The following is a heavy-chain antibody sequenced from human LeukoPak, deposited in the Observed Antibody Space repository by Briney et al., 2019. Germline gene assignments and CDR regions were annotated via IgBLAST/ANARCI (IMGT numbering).Heavy chain of an antibody. Sequence: GGSLRLSCAASGFTFSTYAMHWVRQTPGKGLEWVAVTLNAGINIYYADSVKGRFTISRDNSQNTLYLQMNSLTAEDTAVYYCAKYYYDSSGYYITPPARAPDYWGQGTLVTVSS. CDR3: AKYYYDSSGYYITPPARAPDY. CDR2: TLNAGINI. J-gene: IGHJ4*02. CDR1: GFTFSTYA. D-gene: IGHD3-22*01. V-gene: IGHV3-30-3*01.